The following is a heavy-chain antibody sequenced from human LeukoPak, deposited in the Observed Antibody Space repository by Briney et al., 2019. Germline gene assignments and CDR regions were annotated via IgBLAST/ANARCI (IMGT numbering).Heavy chain of an antibody. CDR1: GGSISSSTSY. D-gene: IGHD5-18*01. J-gene: IGHJ4*02. CDR3: ARGRNTALVPIDY. V-gene: IGHV4-39*07. CDR2: IYYSGST. Sequence: SETLSLTCTVSGGSISSSTSYWGWIRQPPGKGLEWIGTIYYSGSTYYSGTTYYNPSLKSRVTISVDTSKNQFSLKLNSVTAADTAIYYCARGRNTALVPIDYWGQGTLVTVSS.